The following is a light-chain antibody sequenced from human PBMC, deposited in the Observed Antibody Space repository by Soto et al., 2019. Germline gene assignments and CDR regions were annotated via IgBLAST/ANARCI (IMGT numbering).Light chain of an antibody. CDR1: QTITNH. CDR3: QKYDDVPQ. J-gene: IGKJ3*01. CDR2: DAS. V-gene: IGKV1-33*01. Sequence: DIQMTQSPSSLSASVGDRVAITCRASQTITNHLNWYQQKPGKAPNLLIYDASHLETGVPSRFSGSGSGTYFTLTISSLQPEDIATYYCQKYDDVPQFGPGTKVDF.